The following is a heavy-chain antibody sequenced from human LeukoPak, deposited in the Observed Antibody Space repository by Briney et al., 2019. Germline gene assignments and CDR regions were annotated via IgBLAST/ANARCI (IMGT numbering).Heavy chain of an antibody. V-gene: IGHV4-4*07. Sequence: SETLSLTCTVSGGSISGYYWSWIRQPAGRGLEWIGRIYTSGSTNYNPSLKSRVTMSVDTSKNQFSLKLSSVTAADTAVYYCARDQLGYCSSTSCTPLGWFDPWGQGTLVTVSS. CDR3: ARDQLGYCSSTSCTPLGWFDP. CDR2: IYTSGST. J-gene: IGHJ5*02. D-gene: IGHD2-2*01. CDR1: GGSISGYY.